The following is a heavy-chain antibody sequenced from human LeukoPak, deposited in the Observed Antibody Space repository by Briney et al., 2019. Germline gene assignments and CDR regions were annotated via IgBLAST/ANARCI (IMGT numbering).Heavy chain of an antibody. CDR1: GFTFSSNY. CDR2: IYSGGST. V-gene: IGHV3-53*04. D-gene: IGHD1-26*01. CDR3: ARAGWDYYFDY. Sequence: GGSLRLSCAASGFTFSSNYMSWVRQAPGKGLEWVSVIYSGGSTYYADSVKGRFTISRHNSKNTLYLQMNSLRAEDTAVYYCARAGWDYYFDYWGQGTLVTVSS. J-gene: IGHJ4*02.